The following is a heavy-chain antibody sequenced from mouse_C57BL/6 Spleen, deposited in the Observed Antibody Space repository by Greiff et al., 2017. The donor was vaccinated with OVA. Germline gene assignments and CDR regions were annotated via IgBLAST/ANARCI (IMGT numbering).Heavy chain of an antibody. CDR1: GYTFTSYW. D-gene: IGHD2-10*01. J-gene: IGHJ1*03. Sequence: QVQLQQPGAELVKPGASVKLSCKASGYTFTSYWMQWVKQRPGQGLEWIGEIDPSDSYTNYNQKFKGKATLTVDTSSSTAYMQLSSLTSEDSAVYYCARSSYGNWYFDVWGTGTTVTVSS. V-gene: IGHV1-50*01. CDR3: ARSSYGNWYFDV. CDR2: IDPSDSYT.